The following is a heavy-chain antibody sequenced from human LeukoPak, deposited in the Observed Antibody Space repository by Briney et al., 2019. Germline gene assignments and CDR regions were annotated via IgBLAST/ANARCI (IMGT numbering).Heavy chain of an antibody. CDR3: ARHNNWGFDY. Sequence: GESLKISCKASGYSFASYWIGWVRQMSGKGLEWMAIIHPNDASTIYSPSFQGQVTISADKSINTAYLQWSTLKASDTAIYYCARHNNWGFDYWGRGTLLTVSP. CDR2: IHPNDAST. CDR1: GYSFASYW. D-gene: IGHD7-27*01. V-gene: IGHV5-51*01. J-gene: IGHJ4*02.